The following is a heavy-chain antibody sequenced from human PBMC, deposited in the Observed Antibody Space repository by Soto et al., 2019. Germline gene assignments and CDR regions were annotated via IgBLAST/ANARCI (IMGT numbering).Heavy chain of an antibody. Sequence: ASVKVSCKASGYTFTSYGISWVRQAPGQRLEWMGWINAGNSNTNYAQKFQGRVTMTTDTSITTAYMELSSLGSEDTAVYFCARGIKYGAYSRWFDPWGQGTLVTSPQ. J-gene: IGHJ5*02. CDR2: INAGNSNT. D-gene: IGHD4-17*01. CDR3: ARGIKYGAYSRWFDP. V-gene: IGHV1-18*01. CDR1: GYTFTSYG.